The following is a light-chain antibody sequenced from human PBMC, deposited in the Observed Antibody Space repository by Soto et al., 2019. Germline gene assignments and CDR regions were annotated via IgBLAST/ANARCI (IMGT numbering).Light chain of an antibody. CDR1: QGISSW. V-gene: IGKV1-12*01. CDR2: AAS. J-gene: IGKJ5*01. Sequence: IKINQSPSSVSATVGDRVTITCRASQGISSWLAWYQKKPGKAPNLLIYAASSLQSGVPSRFSGSESGTDFTLTISSLQPEDCALYFCQQSNSFPLTFGQGALLEIK. CDR3: QQSNSFPLT.